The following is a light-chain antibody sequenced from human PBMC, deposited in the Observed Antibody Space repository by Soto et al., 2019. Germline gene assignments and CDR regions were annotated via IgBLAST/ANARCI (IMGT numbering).Light chain of an antibody. J-gene: IGKJ2*01. CDR2: GAS. Sequence: ESVLTQSPGTLSLSPGERATLSCRASQSVNNNYLAWYQQRPGQAPRLLIYGASSRATGIPDRFRGSGSGTDFTLTISRLEPEDFAEYYCQQYGNSPRYTFGQGTKLEIK. CDR3: QQYGNSPRYT. V-gene: IGKV3-20*01. CDR1: QSVNNNY.